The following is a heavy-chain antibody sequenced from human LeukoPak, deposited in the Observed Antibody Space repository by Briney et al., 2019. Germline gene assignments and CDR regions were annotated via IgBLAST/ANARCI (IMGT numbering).Heavy chain of an antibody. CDR1: GFSFGTYA. J-gene: IGHJ5*02. Sequence: PGGSLRLSCAASGFSFGTYAMNWVRQAPGQGLEWVSVIVGDSSTTDYADSVKGRFTISRDNSKNTLYLQMNSLRAEDTAIYYCAKEYSTFTTVDLFDPWGQGTLVTVSS. V-gene: IGHV3-23*03. D-gene: IGHD1-1*01. CDR2: IVGDSSTT. CDR3: AKEYSTFTTVDLFDP.